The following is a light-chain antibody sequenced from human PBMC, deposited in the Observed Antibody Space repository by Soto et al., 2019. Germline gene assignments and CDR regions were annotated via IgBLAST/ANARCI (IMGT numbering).Light chain of an antibody. CDR2: LNNDGSH. CDR1: SGHSNYA. J-gene: IGLJ3*02. V-gene: IGLV4-69*02. Sequence: QLVLTQSPSASASLGASVTLTCTLSSGHSNYAVAWHQQQPEKGPRFLMRLNNDGSHNKGDGIPDRFSGSSSGAERYLTISSLQSEDEADYFCQTWDTGIWVFGGGTKLTVL. CDR3: QTWDTGIWV.